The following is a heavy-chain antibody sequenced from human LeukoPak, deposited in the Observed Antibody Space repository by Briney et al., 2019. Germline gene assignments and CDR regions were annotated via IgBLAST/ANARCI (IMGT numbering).Heavy chain of an antibody. CDR2: IIPIFGTA. CDR1: GGTFSSYA. Sequence: GASVKVSCKASGGTFSSYAISWVRQAPGQGLEWMGGIIPIFGTANYAQKFQGRVTITADESTSTAYMELSSLRSEDTAVYYCARGYCSGGSCYPGSHYYGMDVWGQGTTVTVSS. D-gene: IGHD2-15*01. J-gene: IGHJ6*02. CDR3: ARGYCSGGSCYPGSHYYGMDV. V-gene: IGHV1-69*13.